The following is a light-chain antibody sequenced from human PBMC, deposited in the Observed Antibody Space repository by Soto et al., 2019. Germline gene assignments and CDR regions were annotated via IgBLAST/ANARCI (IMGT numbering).Light chain of an antibody. CDR1: QGISSA. CDR2: DAS. CDR3: QQFNSYSIT. V-gene: IGKV1-13*02. Sequence: AIQLTQSPSSLSASVGDRVTITCRASQGISSALAWYQQKPGKAPKLLIYDASSLESGVPSRFSGSGSGTECTLTISSLQPEDFATYYCQQFNSYSITFGQGTRLEIK. J-gene: IGKJ5*01.